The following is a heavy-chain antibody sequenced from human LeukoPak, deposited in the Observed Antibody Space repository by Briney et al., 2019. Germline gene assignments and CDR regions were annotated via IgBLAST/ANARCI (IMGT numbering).Heavy chain of an antibody. Sequence: GESLKISCKVSGYSFTSYWIGWVRQMPGKGLEWMGIIYPGDSDTRYSPSFQGQVTISADKSISTAYLRWSSLKASDTAMYYCARYSPYSSSSLNYFDYWGQGTLVTVSS. V-gene: IGHV5-51*01. D-gene: IGHD6-6*01. J-gene: IGHJ4*02. CDR3: ARYSPYSSSSLNYFDY. CDR2: IYPGDSDT. CDR1: GYSFTSYW.